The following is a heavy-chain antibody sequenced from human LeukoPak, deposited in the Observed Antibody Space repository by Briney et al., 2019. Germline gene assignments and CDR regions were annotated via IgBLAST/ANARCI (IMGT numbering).Heavy chain of an antibody. Sequence: SETLSLTCAVYGGSFSGYYWSWIRQPPGKGLEWIGEINHSGSTNYNPYLKSRVTISVDTSKNQFSLRLSSVTAADTAVYYCASPRVRGVIIRGFDYWGQGTLVTVSS. CDR2: INHSGST. CDR3: ASPRVRGVIIRGFDY. D-gene: IGHD3-10*01. J-gene: IGHJ4*01. V-gene: IGHV4-34*01. CDR1: GGSFSGYY.